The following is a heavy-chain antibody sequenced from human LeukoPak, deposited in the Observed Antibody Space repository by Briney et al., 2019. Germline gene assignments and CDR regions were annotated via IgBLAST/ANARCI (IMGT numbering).Heavy chain of an antibody. CDR2: IKQDGSEK. D-gene: IGHD3-3*01. V-gene: IGHV3-7*04. Sequence: GESLRLSCAASGFTFTTYWMSWVRQAPGKGLEWVANIKQDGSEKYYVDSVKGRFTISRDNAKNSLYLQMNSLRAEDTAVNYCARGYEDYYYYYMDVWGEGTTVTISS. J-gene: IGHJ6*03. CDR1: GFTFTTYW. CDR3: ARGYEDYYYYYMDV.